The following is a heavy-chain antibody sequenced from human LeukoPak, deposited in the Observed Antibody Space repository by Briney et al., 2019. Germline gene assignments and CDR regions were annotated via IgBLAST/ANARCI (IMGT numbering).Heavy chain of an antibody. V-gene: IGHV3-21*01. Sequence: PGGSLRLSCAASGFTFSSYSMNWVRQAPGKGLELVSSISSSSSYIYYADSVKGRFTISRDNAKNSLYLQMNSLRAEDTAVYYCARDPATDVFDYWGQGTLVTVSS. D-gene: IGHD5-12*01. CDR3: ARDPATDVFDY. J-gene: IGHJ4*02. CDR2: ISSSSSYI. CDR1: GFTFSSYS.